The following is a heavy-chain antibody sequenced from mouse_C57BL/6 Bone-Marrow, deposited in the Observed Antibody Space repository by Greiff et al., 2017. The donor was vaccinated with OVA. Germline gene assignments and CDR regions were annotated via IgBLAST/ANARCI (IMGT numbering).Heavy chain of an antibody. V-gene: IGHV5-17*01. J-gene: IGHJ1*03. D-gene: IGHD1-1*01. Sequence: EVKVVESGGGLVKPGGSLKLSCAASGFTFSDYGMHWVRQAPEKGLEWVAYISSGSSTIYYADTVKGRFTISRDNAKNTLFLQMTSLRSEDTAMYYCATHGSFLYWYFDVWGTGTTVTVSS. CDR2: ISSGSSTI. CDR1: GFTFSDYG. CDR3: ATHGSFLYWYFDV.